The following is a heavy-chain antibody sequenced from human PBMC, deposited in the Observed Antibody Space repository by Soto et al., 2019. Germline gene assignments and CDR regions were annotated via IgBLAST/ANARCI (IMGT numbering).Heavy chain of an antibody. V-gene: IGHV4-4*07. D-gene: IGHD1-26*01. CDR1: GGSISSYY. J-gene: IGHJ6*02. CDR2: IYTSGST. CDR3: AREDVGCELHDDYGLDV. Sequence: QVQLQESGPGLVKPSETLSLTCTVSGGSISSYYWSWIRQTAGKGLEWIGRIYTSGSTNYNTSLKIRVTLTVDKSKNQYSLKLRSVTAADTTVYYCAREDVGCELHDDYGLDVWGQGTTVTVSS.